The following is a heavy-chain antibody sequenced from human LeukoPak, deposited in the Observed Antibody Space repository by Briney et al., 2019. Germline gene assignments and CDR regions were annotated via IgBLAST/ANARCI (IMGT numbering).Heavy chain of an antibody. CDR3: ARLAGGLDY. CDR2: IYSGGRT. Sequence: PGGSLILSCAASGFTVSSKYMSWVRQAPGKGLEWVSVIYSGGRTYYADSVKGRFTISRDNSKNTLYLQMNSLRAEDTAVYYCARLAGGLDYWGQGTLVTVSS. D-gene: IGHD3-10*01. V-gene: IGHV3-66*01. J-gene: IGHJ4*02. CDR1: GFTVSSKY.